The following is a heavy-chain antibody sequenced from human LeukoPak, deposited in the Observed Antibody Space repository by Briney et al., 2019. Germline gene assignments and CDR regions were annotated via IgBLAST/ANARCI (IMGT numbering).Heavy chain of an antibody. J-gene: IGHJ2*01. Sequence: GGSLSLSCAASRFSFDDYGMSWVRQAAGKGLEWVSGINWNGGSTGYADSVKGRFTISRDNAKNSLYLQMNSLRAEDTALYYCARDLGIGFRYFDLWGRGTLVTVSS. CDR1: RFSFDDYG. D-gene: IGHD7-27*01. V-gene: IGHV3-20*04. CDR3: ARDLGIGFRYFDL. CDR2: INWNGGST.